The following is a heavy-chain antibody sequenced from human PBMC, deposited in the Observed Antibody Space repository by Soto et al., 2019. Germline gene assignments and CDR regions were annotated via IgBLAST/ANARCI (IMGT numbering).Heavy chain of an antibody. V-gene: IGHV1-18*01. J-gene: IGHJ4*02. CDR1: GYTFTHFY. CDR3: ARDEGERDILTGYYKAQHFDY. CDR2: ISPHNFNP. Sequence: ASVKVSCRASGYTFTHFYITWVRQAPGQGLELIEAISPHNFNPNYAQKFRGRVTVTTEKSTNTAYMDLWSLTSDDTSVYYCARDEGERDILTGYYKAQHFDYERQGAQVTVSS. D-gene: IGHD3-9*01.